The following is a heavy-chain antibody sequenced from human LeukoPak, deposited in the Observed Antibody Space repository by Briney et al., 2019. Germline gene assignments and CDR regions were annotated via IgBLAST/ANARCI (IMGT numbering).Heavy chain of an antibody. Sequence: ASVKVSCKAPGYTFVDFYMHWVRQAPGRGLEWMGWINLNSGAKNYLHKFRGRLTMTRDTSITTAYLEMRSLRSDDTAVYYCVRDGGGSHYLSFDFWGQGSLITVSS. D-gene: IGHD1-26*01. CDR3: VRDGGGSHYLSFDF. CDR2: INLNSGAK. J-gene: IGHJ4*02. CDR1: GYTFVDFY. V-gene: IGHV1-2*07.